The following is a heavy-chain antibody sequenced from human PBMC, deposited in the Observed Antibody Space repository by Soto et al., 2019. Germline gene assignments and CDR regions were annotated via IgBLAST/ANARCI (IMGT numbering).Heavy chain of an antibody. J-gene: IGHJ5*02. Sequence: GASVKVSCKASGGTFSSYVISWVRQAPGQGLEWMGGIIPIFGTANYAQKFQGRVTITADESTSTAYMELSSLRSEDTAVYYCARDRHGDYVTFDPWGQGTLVTVSS. CDR3: ARDRHGDYVTFDP. CDR1: GGTFSSYV. CDR2: IIPIFGTA. V-gene: IGHV1-69*13. D-gene: IGHD4-17*01.